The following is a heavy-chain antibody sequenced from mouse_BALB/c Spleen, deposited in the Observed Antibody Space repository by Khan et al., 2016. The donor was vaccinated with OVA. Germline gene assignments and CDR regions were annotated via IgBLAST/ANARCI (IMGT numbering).Heavy chain of an antibody. CDR2: IRSKSNNYAK. CDR1: GFTFNTYA. Sequence: EVQLVESGGGLVQPKGSLKLSCAASGFTFNTYAMNWVRQAPGKGLEWVARIRSKSNNYAKYYADSVKDRFTISRDDSQSMLYLQMNNLKTEDTXMYYGVSRSWFAYWGQGTLVTVSA. V-gene: IGHV10-1*02. J-gene: IGHJ3*01. CDR3: VSRSWFAY.